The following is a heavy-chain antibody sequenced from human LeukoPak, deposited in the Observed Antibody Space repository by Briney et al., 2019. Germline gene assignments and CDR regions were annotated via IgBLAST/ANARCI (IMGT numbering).Heavy chain of an antibody. V-gene: IGHV3-21*01. CDR3: ARAYDSSGYCDY. J-gene: IGHJ4*02. Sequence: GGSLRLSCAASGFTFSSYSMNWVRQAPGKGLEWVSFISTSSSYIYYADSVKGRFTISRDNAKNSLYLQMNSLRAEDTAVYYCARAYDSSGYCDYWGQGTLVTVSS. CDR1: GFTFSSYS. CDR2: ISTSSSYI. D-gene: IGHD3-22*01.